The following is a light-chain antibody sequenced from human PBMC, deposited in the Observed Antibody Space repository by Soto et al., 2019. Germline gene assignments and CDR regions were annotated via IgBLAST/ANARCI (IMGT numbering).Light chain of an antibody. CDR3: CSYAGGYAHVA. V-gene: IGLV2-11*01. CDR2: DVS. CDR1: SSDVGGYDF. J-gene: IGLJ2*01. Sequence: QSALTQPRSVSGSPGQSVTISCTGTSSDVGGYDFVSWFQQHPGKAPKLIISDVSKRPSGVPDRFSGSKSGNTASLTISGLQAEDDAEYYCCSYAGGYAHVAFGGGTKVTVL.